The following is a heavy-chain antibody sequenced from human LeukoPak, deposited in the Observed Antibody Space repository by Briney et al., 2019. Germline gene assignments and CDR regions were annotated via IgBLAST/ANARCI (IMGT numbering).Heavy chain of an antibody. Sequence: GGSLRLSCAASGFTFSSYAMSWVRQAPGKGLEWVSAISGSGGSTYYADSVKGRFTISRDNSKNTLYLQMNSLRAEDAAVYYCAKAGGGLEYYFDYWGQGTLVTVSS. CDR3: AKAGGGLEYYFDY. CDR2: ISGSGGST. CDR1: GFTFSSYA. D-gene: IGHD3-3*01. J-gene: IGHJ4*02. V-gene: IGHV3-23*01.